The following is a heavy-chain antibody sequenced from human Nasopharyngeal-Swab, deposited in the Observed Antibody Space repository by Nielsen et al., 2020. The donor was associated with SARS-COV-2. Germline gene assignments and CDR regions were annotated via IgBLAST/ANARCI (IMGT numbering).Heavy chain of an antibody. CDR3: ARGRSGWYPGYFQH. V-gene: IGHV4-34*01. D-gene: IGHD6-19*01. J-gene: IGHJ1*01. CDR2: INHSGST. Sequence: RQAPGKGLEWIGEINHSGSTNHNPSLKSRVTISVDTSKNQFSLKLSSVTAADTAVYYCARGRSGWYPGYFQHWGQGTLVTVSS.